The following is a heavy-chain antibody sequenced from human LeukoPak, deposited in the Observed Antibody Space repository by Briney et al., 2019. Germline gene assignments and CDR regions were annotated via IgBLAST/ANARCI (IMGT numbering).Heavy chain of an antibody. V-gene: IGHV4-34*01. D-gene: IGHD2-2*01. CDR3: ARDFEGYCSSTSCLRSDAFDI. CDR2: INHSGST. J-gene: IGHJ3*02. Sequence: SETLSLTCAVYGGSFSGYYWSWIRQPPGKGLEWIGEINHSGSTNYNPSLKSRVTISVDTSKNQFSLKLSSVTAADTAVYYCARDFEGYCSSTSCLRSDAFDIWGQGTMVTVSS. CDR1: GGSFSGYY.